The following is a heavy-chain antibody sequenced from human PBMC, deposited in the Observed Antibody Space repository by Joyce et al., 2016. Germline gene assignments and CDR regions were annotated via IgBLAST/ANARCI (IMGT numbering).Heavy chain of an antibody. CDR1: GYIFNDYA. CDR2: IHAGNGNT. V-gene: IGHV1-3*01. CDR3: ARGRGSTVAALKYFDY. D-gene: IGHD3-16*01. Sequence: QVQLVQSGAEVKKPGASVKVSCKNSGYIFNDYAMHWVRQAPGQRLEWMGWIHAGNGNTKYSQRFQGRVTITRDTSASTAYMELNSLRSDDTAVFYCARGRGSTVAALKYFDYWGQGTLVTVSS. J-gene: IGHJ4*02.